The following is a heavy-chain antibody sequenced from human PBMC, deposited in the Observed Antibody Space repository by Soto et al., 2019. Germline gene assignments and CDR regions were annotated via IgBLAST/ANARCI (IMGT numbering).Heavy chain of an antibody. V-gene: IGHV1-18*01. Sequence: QVQLVQSGAEVKKPGASVKVYCKASGYTFTSYGLSWVRQAPGQGLEWMGWISAYNGNTNYAQKLQGRVTMTTDTSTSPAYMELRSLRSDVKAVYYCAREDPPSLKWGQGTLVTVSS. J-gene: IGHJ4*02. CDR2: ISAYNGNT. CDR1: GYTFTSYG. CDR3: AREDPPSLK. D-gene: IGHD2-2*01.